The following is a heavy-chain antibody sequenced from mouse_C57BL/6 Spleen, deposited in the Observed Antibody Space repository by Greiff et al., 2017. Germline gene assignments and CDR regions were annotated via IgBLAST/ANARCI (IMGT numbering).Heavy chain of an antibody. CDR1: GYTFTDYE. J-gene: IGHJ3*01. D-gene: IGHD3-2*02. Sequence: VQRVESGAELVRPGASVTLSCKASGYTFTDYEMHWVKQTPVHGLEWIGAIDPETGGTAYNQKFKGKAILTADKSSSTAYMELRSLTSEDSAVYYCTKTAQAWGAYWGQGTLVTVSA. CDR2: IDPETGGT. CDR3: TKTAQAWGAY. V-gene: IGHV1-15*01.